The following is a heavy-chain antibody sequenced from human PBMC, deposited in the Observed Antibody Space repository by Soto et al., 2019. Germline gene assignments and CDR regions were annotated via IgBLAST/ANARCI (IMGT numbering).Heavy chain of an antibody. D-gene: IGHD3-10*01. Sequence: QVQLVQSGAEVKKPGSSVKVSCKASGGTFSSYAISWVRQAPGQGLEWMGGMIPIFGTANYAQKFQGRVTITADESTSTAYMELSSLRSEDTAVYYCARERITMVRGVMYYYYGMDVWGQGPTVTVSS. CDR3: ARERITMVRGVMYYYYGMDV. V-gene: IGHV1-69*01. CDR1: GGTFSSYA. CDR2: MIPIFGTA. J-gene: IGHJ6*02.